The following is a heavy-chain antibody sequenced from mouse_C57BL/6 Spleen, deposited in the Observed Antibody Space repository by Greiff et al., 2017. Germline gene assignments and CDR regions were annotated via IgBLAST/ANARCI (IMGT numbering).Heavy chain of an antibody. V-gene: IGHV1-69*01. CDR1: GYTFTSYW. CDR3: ARDYGSPYYFDY. Sequence: QVQLQQPGAELVMPGASVKLSCKASGYTFTSYWMHWVKQRPGQGLEWIGEIDPSDSYTNYNQKFKGKSTLTVYKSSSTAYMQLSSLTSEDSAVYYCARDYGSPYYFDYWGQGTTLTVSS. CDR2: IDPSDSYT. D-gene: IGHD1-1*01. J-gene: IGHJ2*01.